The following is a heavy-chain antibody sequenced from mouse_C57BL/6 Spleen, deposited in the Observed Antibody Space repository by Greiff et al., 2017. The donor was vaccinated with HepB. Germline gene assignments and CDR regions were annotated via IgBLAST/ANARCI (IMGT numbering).Heavy chain of an antibody. Sequence: QVQLQQPGAELVKPGASVKLSCKASGYTFTSYWMHWVKQRPGQGLEWIGMIHPNSGSTNYNEKFKSKATLTVDKSSSTAYMQLSSLTSEDSAVYYCAREGDLYYDYVDYWGQGTTLTVSS. J-gene: IGHJ2*01. D-gene: IGHD2-4*01. CDR1: GYTFTSYW. CDR2: IHPNSGST. CDR3: AREGDLYYDYVDY. V-gene: IGHV1-64*01.